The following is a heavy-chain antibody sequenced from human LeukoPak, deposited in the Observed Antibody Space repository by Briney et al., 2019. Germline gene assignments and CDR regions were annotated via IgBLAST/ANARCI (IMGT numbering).Heavy chain of an antibody. Sequence: SETLSLTCAVYGGSFSGYYWSWIRQPPGKGLEWIGEINHSGSTNYNPSLKSRVTISVDTSKNQFSLKLSSVTAADTAVYYCARTQMYQLLPDYWGQGTLVTVSS. D-gene: IGHD2-2*01. J-gene: IGHJ4*02. V-gene: IGHV4-34*01. CDR3: ARTQMYQLLPDY. CDR2: INHSGST. CDR1: GGSFSGYY.